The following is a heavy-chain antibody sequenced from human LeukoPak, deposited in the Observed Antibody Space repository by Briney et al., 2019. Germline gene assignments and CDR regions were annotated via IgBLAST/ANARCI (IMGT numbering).Heavy chain of an antibody. D-gene: IGHD6-19*01. J-gene: IGHJ4*02. V-gene: IGHV3-9*01. CDR2: ISWNSGSI. CDR3: AKDIGWGRRQWLGSYFDY. CDR1: GFTFDDYA. Sequence: GRSLRLSCAASGFTFDDYAMHWVRQAPGKGLEWVSGISWNSGSIGYADSVKGRFTISRDNAKNSLYLQMNSLRAEDTALYYCAKDIGWGRRQWLGSYFDYWGQGTLVTVSS.